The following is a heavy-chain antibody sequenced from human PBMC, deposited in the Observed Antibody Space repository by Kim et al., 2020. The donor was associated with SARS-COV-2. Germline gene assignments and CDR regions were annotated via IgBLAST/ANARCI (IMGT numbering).Heavy chain of an antibody. CDR1: GFTVSSNY. V-gene: IGHV3-53*04. Sequence: GGSLRLSCAASGFTVSSNYMSWVRQAPGKGLEWVSVIYSGASTYYADSVKGRFTISRHNSKNTLYLQMNSLRAADTAVCYCASAEWLRGPFDYCGQGIPV. J-gene: IGHJ4*02. CDR2: IYSGAST. CDR3: ASAEWLRGPFDY. D-gene: IGHD5-12*01.